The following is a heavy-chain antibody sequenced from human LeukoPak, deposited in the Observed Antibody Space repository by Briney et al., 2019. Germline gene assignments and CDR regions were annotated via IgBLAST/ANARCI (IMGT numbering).Heavy chain of an antibody. Sequence: GSLRLSCAASGFTLSDYYMSWIRQAPGKGLEWVSYISSSGSTIYYADSVKGRFTISRDNAKNSLYLQMNSLRAEDTAVYYCARVIAAADYFDYWGQGTLVTVSS. CDR1: GFTLSDYY. V-gene: IGHV3-11*01. CDR2: ISSSGSTI. CDR3: ARVIAAADYFDY. J-gene: IGHJ4*02. D-gene: IGHD6-13*01.